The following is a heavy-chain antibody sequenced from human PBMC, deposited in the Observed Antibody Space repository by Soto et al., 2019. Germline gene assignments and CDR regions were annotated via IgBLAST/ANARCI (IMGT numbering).Heavy chain of an antibody. J-gene: IGHJ6*02. CDR2: IIPIFGTA. V-gene: IGHV1-69*13. D-gene: IGHD5-18*01. Sequence: SVKVSCKASGGTFSSYAISWVRQAPGQGLEWMGGIIPIFGTANYAQKFQGRVTITADESTSTAHMELSSLRSEDTAVYYCARDSYGYTLGYYYGMDVWGQGTTVTVSS. CDR3: ARDSYGYTLGYYYGMDV. CDR1: GGTFSSYA.